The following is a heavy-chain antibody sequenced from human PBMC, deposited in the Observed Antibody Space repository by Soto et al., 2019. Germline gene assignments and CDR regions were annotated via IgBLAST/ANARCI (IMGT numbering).Heavy chain of an antibody. CDR1: GFTFGDYA. V-gene: IGHV3-49*03. Sequence: GGSLRLSCTASGFTFGDYAMSWFRQAPGKGLEWVGFIRSKAYGGTTEYAASVKGRFTISKDDSKSIAYLQMNSLKTEDTAVYYCTRGGKGDSGSWYGWFDPWGQGTLVTVSS. CDR2: IRSKAYGGTT. CDR3: TRGGKGDSGSWYGWFDP. J-gene: IGHJ5*02. D-gene: IGHD6-13*01.